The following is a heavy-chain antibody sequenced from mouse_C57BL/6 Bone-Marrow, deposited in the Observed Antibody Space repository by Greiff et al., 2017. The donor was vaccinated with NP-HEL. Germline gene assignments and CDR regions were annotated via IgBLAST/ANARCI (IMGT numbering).Heavy chain of an antibody. CDR3: ARRSGQLRPRYYFDY. Sequence: QVQLQQPGAELVKPGASVKMSCKASGYTFTSYWITWVKQRPGQGLEWIGDIYPGSGSTNYNEKFKSNATLTVDTSSSTAYMQLSSLTSEDSAVYYCARRSGQLRPRYYFDYWGQGTTLTVSS. V-gene: IGHV1-55*01. CDR1: GYTFTSYW. D-gene: IGHD3-2*02. J-gene: IGHJ2*01. CDR2: IYPGSGST.